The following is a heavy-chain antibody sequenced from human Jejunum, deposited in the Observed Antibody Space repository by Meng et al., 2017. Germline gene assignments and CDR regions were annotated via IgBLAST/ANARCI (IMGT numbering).Heavy chain of an antibody. CDR3: VSGGSINGWIQF. CDR1: GDSITSGNYY. V-gene: IGHV4-61*02. CDR2: IYIGGTT. J-gene: IGHJ4*01. Sequence: SETLSLTCTVSGDSITSGNYYWTWIRQPAGKGLEWIGRIYIGGTTNYHPSLRSRVTISPDTSKNQISLRLTSVTAADTAVYYCVSGGSINGWIQFWGQGKLVT. D-gene: IGHD6-19*01.